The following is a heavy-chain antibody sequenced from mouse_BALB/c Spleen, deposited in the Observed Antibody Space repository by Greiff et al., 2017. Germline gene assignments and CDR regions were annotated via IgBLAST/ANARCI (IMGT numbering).Heavy chain of an antibody. J-gene: IGHJ3*01. CDR1: GYTFTSYY. Sequence: LVESGAELVKPGASVKLSCKASGYTFTSYYMYWVKQRPGQGLEWIGEINPSNGGTNFNEKFKSKATLTVDKSSSTAYMQLSSLTSEDSAVYYCTRSGDYGSSPFAYWGQGTLVTVSA. CDR2: INPSNGGT. V-gene: IGHV1S81*02. CDR3: TRSGDYGSSPFAY. D-gene: IGHD1-1*01.